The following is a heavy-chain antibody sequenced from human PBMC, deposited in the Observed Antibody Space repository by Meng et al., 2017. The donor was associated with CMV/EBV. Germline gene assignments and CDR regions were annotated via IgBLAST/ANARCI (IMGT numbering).Heavy chain of an antibody. V-gene: IGHV3-21*01. J-gene: IGHJ4*02. CDR1: GFTFSSYS. Sequence: GESLKISCAASGFTFSSYSMNWVRQAPGKGLEWVSSISSSSSYIYYADSVKGRFTISRDNAKNSLYLQMNSLRAEDTAVYYCARDQDPDGYNSAAGYWGQGTLVTVSS. CDR3: ARDQDPDGYNSAAGY. CDR2: ISSSSSYI. D-gene: IGHD5-24*01.